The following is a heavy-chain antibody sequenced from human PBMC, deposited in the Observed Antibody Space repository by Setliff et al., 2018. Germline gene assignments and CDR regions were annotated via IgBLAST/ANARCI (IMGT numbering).Heavy chain of an antibody. Sequence: SLRLSCAASGFTFSSYAMHWVRQAPGKGLEWVAVISYDGSNKYYADSVKGRFTISRDNSKNTLYLQMNSLRAEDTAVYYCARDPRVGLRTFGGVIDYWGQGTLVTVSS. CDR2: ISYDGSNK. D-gene: IGHD3-16*01. J-gene: IGHJ4*02. CDR3: ARDPRVGLRTFGGVIDY. CDR1: GFTFSSYA. V-gene: IGHV3-30-3*01.